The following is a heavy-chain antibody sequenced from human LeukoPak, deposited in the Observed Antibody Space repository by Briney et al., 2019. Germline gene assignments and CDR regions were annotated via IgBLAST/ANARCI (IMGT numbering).Heavy chain of an antibody. Sequence: SETLSLTCAVYGGSFSGYYWSWIRQPPGEGLEWIGEINHSGSTNYNPSLKSRVTISVDTSKNQFSLKLSSVTAADTAVYYCARGSGVWLRGFIDYWGQGTLVTVSS. CDR2: INHSGST. CDR1: GGSFSGYY. J-gene: IGHJ4*02. V-gene: IGHV4-34*01. CDR3: ARGSGVWLRGFIDY. D-gene: IGHD5-12*01.